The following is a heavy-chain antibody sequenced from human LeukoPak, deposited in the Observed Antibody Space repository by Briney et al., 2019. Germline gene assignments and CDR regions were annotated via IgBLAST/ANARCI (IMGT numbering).Heavy chain of an antibody. CDR2: ISSGGTGT. J-gene: IGHJ5*02. Sequence: GGSLRLSCAASGSTFSNYAMCWVRQAPGKGLEWVSGISSGGTGTYYADSVRGRFTISRDNSKITLYLQMDSLRVEDTAVYYCARAVPSWFDPWGQGTLVAVSS. CDR1: GSTFSNYA. CDR3: ARAVPSWFDP. D-gene: IGHD3-10*01. V-gene: IGHV3-23*01.